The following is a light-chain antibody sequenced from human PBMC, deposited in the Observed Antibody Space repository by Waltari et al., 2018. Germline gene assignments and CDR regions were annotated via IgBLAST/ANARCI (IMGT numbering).Light chain of an antibody. CDR2: GAS. CDR1: QSVGTF. Sequence: IVLTQSPGTLSLSPGERATLSCRASQSVGTFLVWYQQKPGQAPRLLIQGASTRATGTPDRFSGSGSGTDFSLTISRLEPGDFAMYYCQHYVRLPVTFGQGTKVEI. V-gene: IGKV3-20*01. CDR3: QHYVRLPVT. J-gene: IGKJ1*01.